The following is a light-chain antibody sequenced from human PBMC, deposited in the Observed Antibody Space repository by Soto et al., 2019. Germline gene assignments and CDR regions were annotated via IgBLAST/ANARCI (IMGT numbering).Light chain of an antibody. CDR2: EAT. Sequence: QSAPTQPASVSGSPGQSTTISCTGTSSDVGGYNYVSWYQKYPDKAPTLLIYEATKRPSGISDRFSGSKSGFTASLTISGLRAEDEADYYCCSLEGSNALVVFGGGTKLTVL. CDR3: CSLEGSNALVV. CDR1: SSDVGGYNY. V-gene: IGLV2-23*01. J-gene: IGLJ2*01.